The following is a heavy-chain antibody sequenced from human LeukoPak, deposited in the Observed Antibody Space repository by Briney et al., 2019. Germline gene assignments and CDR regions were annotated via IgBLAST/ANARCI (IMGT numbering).Heavy chain of an antibody. D-gene: IGHD6-13*01. J-gene: IGHJ3*02. Sequence: SETLSLTCTVSGGSISSYYWSWIRHPPGKGLEWIGYIYYSGSTNYNPSLKSRVTISVDTSKNQFSLKLSSVTAADTAVYYCARGGIAAAPPNDAFDIWGQGTMVTVSS. CDR1: GGSISSYY. V-gene: IGHV4-59*01. CDR2: IYYSGST. CDR3: ARGGIAAAPPNDAFDI.